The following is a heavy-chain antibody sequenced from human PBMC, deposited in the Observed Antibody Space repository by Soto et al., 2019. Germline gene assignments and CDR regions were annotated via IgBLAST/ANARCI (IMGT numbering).Heavy chain of an antibody. V-gene: IGHV5-51*01. CDR1: GYSFTSYW. CDR2: IYPGDSDT. Sequence: PGESLKISCKGSGYSFTSYWIGWVGQMPGKGLEWMGIIYPGDSDTRYSPSFQGQVTISADKSISTAYLQWSSLKASDTAMYYCARHKGAYCSGGSCDPYGMDVWGQGTTVTVSS. CDR3: ARHKGAYCSGGSCDPYGMDV. J-gene: IGHJ6*02. D-gene: IGHD2-15*01.